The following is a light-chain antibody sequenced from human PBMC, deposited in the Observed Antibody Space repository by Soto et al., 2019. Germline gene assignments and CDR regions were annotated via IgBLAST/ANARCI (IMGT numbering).Light chain of an antibody. Sequence: DIQMTQSPSTLSASVGERVTITCRDSQSISNWLAWYQQKPGKAPKLLIYKASSLESGVPSRFSGSGSGTEFTLTISSLQPDDFATYYCQQYNSYPWTFGQGTKLEIK. CDR2: KAS. CDR3: QQYNSYPWT. J-gene: IGKJ1*01. CDR1: QSISNW. V-gene: IGKV1-5*03.